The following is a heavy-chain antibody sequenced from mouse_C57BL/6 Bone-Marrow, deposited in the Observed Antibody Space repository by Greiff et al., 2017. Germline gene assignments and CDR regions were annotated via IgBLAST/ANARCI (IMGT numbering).Heavy chain of an antibody. D-gene: IGHD1-1*01. V-gene: IGHV5-15*04. CDR2: ISPLASSI. CDR1: GFTFSDYG. Sequence: EVKLVESGGGLVQPGGSLKLSCAASGFTFSDYGMAWVRQAPRQGPEWVAFISPLASSIYYADTVTGRFTITRENAKNTLYLEMSSQMSEDTAMDYCARLYYYYAMDYWGQGTSVTVSS. J-gene: IGHJ4*01. CDR3: ARLYYYYAMDY.